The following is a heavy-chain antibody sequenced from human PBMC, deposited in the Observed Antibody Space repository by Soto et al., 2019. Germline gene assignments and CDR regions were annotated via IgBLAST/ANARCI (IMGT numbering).Heavy chain of an antibody. J-gene: IGHJ6*02. CDR1: GFTFSSYG. D-gene: IGHD2-8*01. CDR2: ISYDGSNK. CDR3: AKDERLNYYYGMDV. Sequence: GGSLRLSCAASGFTFSSYGMHWVRQAPGKGLEWVAVISYDGSNKYYADSVKGRFTISRDNSKNTLYLQMNSLRAEDTAVYYCAKDERLNYYYGMDVWGQGTTVTVSS. V-gene: IGHV3-30*18.